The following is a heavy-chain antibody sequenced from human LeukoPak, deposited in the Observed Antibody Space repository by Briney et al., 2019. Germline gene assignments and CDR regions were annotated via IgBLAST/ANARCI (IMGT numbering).Heavy chain of an antibody. Sequence: PGRSLRLSCAASGFTFSSYAMHWVRQAPGEGLDWVAFIRYDGSNECYADSVKGRFTISRDNSENTLYLQMNSLTPEDTAVYYCVADFDYWGQGTLVTVSS. CDR3: VADFDY. J-gene: IGHJ4*02. V-gene: IGHV3-30*04. CDR1: GFTFSSYA. CDR2: IRYDGSNE.